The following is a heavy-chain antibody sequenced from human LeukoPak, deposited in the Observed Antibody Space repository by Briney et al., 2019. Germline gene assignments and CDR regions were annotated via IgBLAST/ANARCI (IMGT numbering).Heavy chain of an antibody. D-gene: IGHD2-21*02. CDR1: GYTFTGYY. CDR2: INPNSGGT. Sequence: ASVKVSCKASGYTFTGYYMHWVRQAPGQGLEWMGWINPNSGGTNYAQKFQGRVTMTRDTSISTAYMELSRLRSDDTAVYYCARVGLCGGDCYYFDYWGQGTLATVSS. V-gene: IGHV1-2*02. J-gene: IGHJ4*02. CDR3: ARVGLCGGDCYYFDY.